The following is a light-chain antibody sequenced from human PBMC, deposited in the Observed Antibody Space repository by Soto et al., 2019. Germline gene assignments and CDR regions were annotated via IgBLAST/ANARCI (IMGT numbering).Light chain of an antibody. Sequence: EIVLTQSPDTLSLSPGDRATLSCRASQGVSNLLAWYQQRPGQAPRLLIYDASKRATGVPARFSGSGSGTDFTLTISSLEPEDFAVYYCQQRADWPPALTCGGATKVDI. V-gene: IGKV3-11*01. J-gene: IGKJ4*01. CDR1: QGVSNL. CDR2: DAS. CDR3: QQRADWPPALT.